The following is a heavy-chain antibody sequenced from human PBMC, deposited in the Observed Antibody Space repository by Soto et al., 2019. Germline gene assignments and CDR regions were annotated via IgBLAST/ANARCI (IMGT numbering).Heavy chain of an antibody. J-gene: IGHJ6*03. CDR1: GYTFTSYD. Sequence: ASVKVSCKASGYTFTSYDINWVRQATGQGLEWMGWMNPNSGNTGYAQKFQGRVTMTRNTSISTAYMELSSLRSEDTAVYYCATLGYCSSTSCYEDYYYYYYMDVWGKGTTVTVSS. V-gene: IGHV1-8*01. CDR3: ATLGYCSSTSCYEDYYYYYYMDV. CDR2: MNPNSGNT. D-gene: IGHD2-2*01.